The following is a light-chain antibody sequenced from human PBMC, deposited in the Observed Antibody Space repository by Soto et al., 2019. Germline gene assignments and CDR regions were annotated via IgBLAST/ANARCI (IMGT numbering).Light chain of an antibody. CDR1: QTVTSNS. Sequence: DIVLTQSPGPLSSSPGERATPSCRASQTVTSNSLAWYQQKPGQAPRLLIYGASNRATGIPDRFSGSGSGTDFTLTISRLEPEDFAVYYCQQYGSSGTLGQGTKVDIK. V-gene: IGKV3-20*01. CDR3: QQYGSSGT. CDR2: GAS. J-gene: IGKJ1*01.